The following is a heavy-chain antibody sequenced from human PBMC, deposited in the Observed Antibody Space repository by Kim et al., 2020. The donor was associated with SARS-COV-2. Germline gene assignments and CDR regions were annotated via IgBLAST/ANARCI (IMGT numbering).Heavy chain of an antibody. CDR3: ARDGLHPDHVINNIVVVPAADY. CDR1: GFTFSDYY. V-gene: IGHV3-11*01. CDR2: ISSSGSTI. Sequence: GGSLRLSCAASGFTFSDYYMSWIRQAPGKGLEWVSYISSSGSTIYYADSVKGRFTISRDNAKNSLYLQMNSRRAEDTAVYYCARDGLHPDHVINNIVVVPAADYWGQGTLVTVSS. D-gene: IGHD2-2*01. J-gene: IGHJ4*02.